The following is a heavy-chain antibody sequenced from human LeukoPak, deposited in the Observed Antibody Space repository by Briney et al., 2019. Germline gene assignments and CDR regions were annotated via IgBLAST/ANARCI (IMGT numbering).Heavy chain of an antibody. J-gene: IGHJ4*02. CDR2: IYYSGST. V-gene: IGHV4-39*01. CDR1: GGSISSSSYY. D-gene: IGHD6-13*01. CDR3: ARGHIAAAGFDS. Sequence: SETLSLTCTVSGGSISSSSYYWGWLRQPPGKGLEWIGSIYYSGSTYYNPSLKSRVTISVDTSKNQFSLRLSSVTAADTAVYYCARGHIAAAGFDSWGQGTLVTVSS.